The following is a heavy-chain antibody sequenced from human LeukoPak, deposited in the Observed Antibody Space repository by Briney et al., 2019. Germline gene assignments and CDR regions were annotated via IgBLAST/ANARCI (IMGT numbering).Heavy chain of an antibody. CDR2: ISSSGSTI. V-gene: IGHV3-11*01. Sequence: GGSLRLSCAASGFTFSDYYMSWIRQAPGKGLEWVSYISSSGSTIYYADSVKGRFTISRDNAKNSLYLQTNSLRAEDTAVYYCARARYSSSWYDYWGQGTLVTVSS. J-gene: IGHJ4*02. D-gene: IGHD6-13*01. CDR1: GFTFSDYY. CDR3: ARARYSSSWYDY.